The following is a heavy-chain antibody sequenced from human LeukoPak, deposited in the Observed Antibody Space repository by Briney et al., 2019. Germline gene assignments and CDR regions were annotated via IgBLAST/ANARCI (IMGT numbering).Heavy chain of an antibody. J-gene: IGHJ4*02. Sequence: GESLKISCKGSGYSFTSYWIGWVRQMPGRGLEWMGIIYPGDYDTRYSPSFQGQVTISADQSISTAYLQWSSLKASDTAMYYCARHREGYCTGDSCYSGGDYWGQGTLVSVSS. CDR2: IYPGDYDT. V-gene: IGHV5-51*01. CDR1: GYSFTSYW. CDR3: ARHREGYCTGDSCYSGGDY. D-gene: IGHD2-15*01.